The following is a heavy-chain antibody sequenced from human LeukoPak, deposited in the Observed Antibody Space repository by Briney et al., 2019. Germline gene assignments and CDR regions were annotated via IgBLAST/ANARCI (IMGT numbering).Heavy chain of an antibody. CDR2: INHSGST. CDR1: GGSFSGYY. D-gene: IGHD6-19*01. V-gene: IGHV4-34*01. J-gene: IGHJ4*02. CDR3: ALYSSGWYGGIDY. Sequence: SETLSLTCAVYGGSFSGYYWSWIRQPPGEGLEWIGEINHSGSTNYNPSLKSRVTVSVDTSKNQFSLKLSSVTAADTAVYYCALYSSGWYGGIDYWGQGTLVTVSS.